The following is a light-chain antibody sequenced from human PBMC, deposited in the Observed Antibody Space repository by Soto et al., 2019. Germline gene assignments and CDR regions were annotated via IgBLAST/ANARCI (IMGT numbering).Light chain of an antibody. V-gene: IGKV3-11*01. Sequence: EIVLTQSPATLSLSPGERATLSCRASQSVNKYLAWYQQKPGQAPRLLIYEVSNRAAGIPARFSGSGSETDFTLTISSLEPEDFAVYYCAQRSNWPPIFTFGPGTKVDIK. J-gene: IGKJ3*01. CDR2: EVS. CDR3: AQRSNWPPIFT. CDR1: QSVNKY.